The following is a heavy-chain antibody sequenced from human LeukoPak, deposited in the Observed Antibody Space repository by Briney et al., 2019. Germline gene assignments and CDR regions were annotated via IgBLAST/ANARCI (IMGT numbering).Heavy chain of an antibody. CDR2: IHYTGAT. CDR1: GGSITGYY. CDR3: ARGNILTGYCFDF. D-gene: IGHD3-9*01. Sequence: SETLSLTCAVYGGSITGYYWSWIRQTPGRGLEWVGEIHYTGATSYNPSLKSRATISTDTSMNQFSLRLSSVTAADTAVYYCARGNILTGYCFDFWGQGALVTVSS. J-gene: IGHJ4*02. V-gene: IGHV4-34*01.